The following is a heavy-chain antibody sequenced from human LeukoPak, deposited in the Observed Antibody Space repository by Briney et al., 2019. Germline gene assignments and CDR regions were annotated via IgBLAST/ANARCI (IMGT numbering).Heavy chain of an antibody. D-gene: IGHD3-3*01. CDR2: ISSSGTYI. J-gene: IGHJ4*02. Sequence: GGSLRLSCAASGFTFSSYSMNWVRQAPGKGLEWVSFISSSGTYIYYADSMKGRLTISRDNSKNTLYLQMNSLRAEDTAVYYCAKDLRFLEWLSPFDYWGQGTLVTVSS. CDR1: GFTFSSYS. CDR3: AKDLRFLEWLSPFDY. V-gene: IGHV3-21*01.